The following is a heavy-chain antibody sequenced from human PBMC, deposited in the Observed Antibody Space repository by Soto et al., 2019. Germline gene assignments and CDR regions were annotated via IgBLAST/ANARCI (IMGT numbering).Heavy chain of an antibody. J-gene: IGHJ4*02. CDR2: ISYDGSNK. Sequence: QVQLVESGGGVVQPGRSLRLSCAASGFTFSSYGMHWVRQAPGKGLEWVAVISYDGSNKYYADSVKGRFTISRDNSKNTLELQRNSLRAEDTAVYYFAKDSRIVVVTAPYDSWGQGTLVTVSS. D-gene: IGHD2-21*02. V-gene: IGHV3-30*18. CDR3: AKDSRIVVVTAPYDS. CDR1: GFTFSSYG.